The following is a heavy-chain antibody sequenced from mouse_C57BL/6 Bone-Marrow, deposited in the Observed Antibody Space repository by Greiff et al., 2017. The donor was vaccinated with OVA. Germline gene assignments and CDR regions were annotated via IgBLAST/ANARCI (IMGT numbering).Heavy chain of an antibody. D-gene: IGHD1-1*01. CDR1: GYSITSGYY. J-gene: IGHJ1*03. V-gene: IGHV3-6*01. CDR2: ISYDGSN. Sequence: DVKLVESGPGLVKPSQSLSLTCSVTGYSITSGYYWNWIRQFPGNKLELMGYISYDGSNNYNPSLKNRISITRDTSKNQFFLKLNSVTTEDTATYYCARVALYYGSSWYFDVWGTGTTVTVSS. CDR3: ARVALYYGSSWYFDV.